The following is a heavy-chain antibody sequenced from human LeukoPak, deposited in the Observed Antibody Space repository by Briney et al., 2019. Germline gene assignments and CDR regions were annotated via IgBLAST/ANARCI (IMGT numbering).Heavy chain of an antibody. CDR1: GGSISSSNSY. J-gene: IGHJ4*02. D-gene: IGHD3/OR15-3a*01. CDR3: ARQTGSGLFILP. V-gene: IGHV4-39*01. CDR2: IYYSGNT. Sequence: SETLSLTCTVSGGSISSSNSYWGWIRQPPGKGLEWIGSIYYSGNTYYNASLKSQVSISIDTSKNRFSLKLTSVTAADTAVYYCARQTGSGLFILPGGQGTLVTVSS.